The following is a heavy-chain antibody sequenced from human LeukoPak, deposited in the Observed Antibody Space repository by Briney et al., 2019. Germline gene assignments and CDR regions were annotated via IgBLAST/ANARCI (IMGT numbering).Heavy chain of an antibody. CDR1: GYTFTGYY. Sequence: ASVKVSCKASGYTFTGYYMHWVRQAPGQGLEWMGWINPNSGGTNYAQKFQGRVTMTRDTSISTAYMELSRLRSDDTAVYYCARDRGGYDLVVDYWGQGTLVTVSS. CDR3: ARDRGGYDLVVDY. V-gene: IGHV1-2*02. D-gene: IGHD5-12*01. CDR2: INPNSGGT. J-gene: IGHJ4*02.